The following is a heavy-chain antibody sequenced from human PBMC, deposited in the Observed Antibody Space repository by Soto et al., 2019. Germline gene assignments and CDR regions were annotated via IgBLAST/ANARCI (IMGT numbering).Heavy chain of an antibody. CDR3: AKGMYCYDSSGYRLFDY. CDR2: ISVSGGST. Sequence: PGGSLRLSCAASGFTFRNYAMNWVRQAPGKGLEWVSGISVSGGSTYYADSVKGRFTVSRDNSKNTVFLQMNSLRAEDTAVYFCAKGMYCYDSSGYRLFDYWGQGTLVTVSS. D-gene: IGHD3-22*01. J-gene: IGHJ4*02. CDR1: GFTFRNYA. V-gene: IGHV3-23*01.